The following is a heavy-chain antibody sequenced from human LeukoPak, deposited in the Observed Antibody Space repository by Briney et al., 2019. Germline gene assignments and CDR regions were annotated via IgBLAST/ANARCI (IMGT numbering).Heavy chain of an antibody. V-gene: IGHV1-46*01. CDR2: VNPSAGST. D-gene: IGHD6-19*01. J-gene: IGHJ4*02. CDR3: ARGGGTAVADRKSKFDD. Sequence: ASVKVSCKASGYTFTTYYIHWVRQAPGQGLEWMGIVNPSAGSTSYAQKFQGRVTMTRDTSTSTVYMELGSLRSEDTAVYYCARGGGTAVADRKSKFDDWGQGTLVTVSS. CDR1: GYTFTTYY.